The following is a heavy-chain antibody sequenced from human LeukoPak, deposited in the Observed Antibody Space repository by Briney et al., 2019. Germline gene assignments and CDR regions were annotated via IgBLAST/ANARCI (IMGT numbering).Heavy chain of an antibody. V-gene: IGHV4-59*12. CDR3: ARISSGYSKVVDY. D-gene: IGHD3-22*01. J-gene: IGHJ4*02. CDR2: IYYSGST. CDR1: GGSISSYY. Sequence: SETLSLTCTVSGGSISSYYWSWIRQPPGKGLEWIGYIYYSGSTNYNPSLKSRVTISVDTSKNQFSLKLSSVTAADTAVYYCARISSGYSKVVDYWGQGTLVTVSS.